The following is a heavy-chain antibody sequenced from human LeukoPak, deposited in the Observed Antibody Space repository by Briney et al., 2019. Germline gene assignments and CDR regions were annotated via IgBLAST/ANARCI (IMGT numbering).Heavy chain of an antibody. CDR3: ARHLSASDAFDI. J-gene: IGHJ3*02. D-gene: IGHD2/OR15-2a*01. Sequence: KPSETLSLTCTVSGGSISSSTYYWGWIRQPPGKGLEWIGSIYYSGSTNYNPSLKSRVTISVDTPNNQFSLKLSSVTAADTALYYCARHLSASDAFDIWGQGTMVTVSS. CDR1: GGSISSSTYY. V-gene: IGHV4-39*01. CDR2: IYYSGST.